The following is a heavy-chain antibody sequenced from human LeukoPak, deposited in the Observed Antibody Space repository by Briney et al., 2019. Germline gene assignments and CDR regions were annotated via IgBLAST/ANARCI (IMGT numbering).Heavy chain of an antibody. V-gene: IGHV4-34*01. J-gene: IGHJ6*04. CDR3: ASRRRWARPGVPAATYYYYGMDV. Sequence: SETLSLTCAVYGGSFSGYYWSWIRQPPGEGLEWIGEINHSGSTNYNPSLKSRVTISVDTSKNQFSLKLSSVTAADTAVYYCASRRRWARPGVPAATYYYYGMDVWGKGTTVTVSS. CDR2: INHSGST. D-gene: IGHD2-2*01. CDR1: GGSFSGYY.